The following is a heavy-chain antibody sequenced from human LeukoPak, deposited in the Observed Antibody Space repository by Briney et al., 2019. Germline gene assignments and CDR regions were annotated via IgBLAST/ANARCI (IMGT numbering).Heavy chain of an antibody. CDR3: ARDQSGSGYFDY. V-gene: IGHV4-31*03. D-gene: IGHD3-22*01. J-gene: IGHJ4*02. CDR1: GGSISSGGYY. CDR2: IYYSGST. Sequence: PSETLSLTCTVSGGSISSGGYYWSWIRQHPGKGLEWIGYIYYSGSTYYNPSLKSRVTISVDTSKNQFSLKLSSVTAADTAVYYCARDQSGSGYFDYWGQGTLVTVSS.